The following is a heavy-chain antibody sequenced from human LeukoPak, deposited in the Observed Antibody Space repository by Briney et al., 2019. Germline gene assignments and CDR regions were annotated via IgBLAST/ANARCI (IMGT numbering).Heavy chain of an antibody. CDR3: ARDPRPGYSGGWYYFDY. J-gene: IGHJ4*02. CDR1: PFSFINYV. V-gene: IGHV3-23*01. Sequence: GGALRLSRVASPFSFINYVMSGVRPAPGKGVAGVSRIYDSGDCTYYTDSVKGRFTISRDNSWNTLFLQMNSLRGEDTARYYCARDPRPGYSGGWYYFDYWGQGALVTVSS. D-gene: IGHD6-19*01. CDR2: IYDSGDCT.